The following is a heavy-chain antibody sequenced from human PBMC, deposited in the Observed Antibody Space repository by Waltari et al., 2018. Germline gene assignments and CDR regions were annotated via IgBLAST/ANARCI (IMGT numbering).Heavy chain of an antibody. J-gene: IGHJ3*02. CDR2: IDWDDDK. V-gene: IGHV2-70*16. CDR1: GFSLSTSGMC. D-gene: IGHD3-3*01. CDR3: ARTHYDFWSGYAFGI. Sequence: QVTLKEPGPVLVKPTQTLTLTCTFSGFSLSTSGMCVSWIRQPPGKALEWLARIDWDDDKFYSTSLKTRLTISKDTSKNQVVLTMTNMDPVDTATYYCARTHYDFWSGYAFGIWGQGTMVTVSS.